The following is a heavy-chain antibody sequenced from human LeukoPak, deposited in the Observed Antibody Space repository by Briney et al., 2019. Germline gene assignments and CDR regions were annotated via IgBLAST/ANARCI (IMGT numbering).Heavy chain of an antibody. Sequence: SETLSLTCPVSGGSISNPGYYWGWVRQPPGKGLEWIGSVYYSGDSYKNPSLQSRLTVSIDTSKNQFSLQLSSVTAADTAVYYCARSSSEYCSTTSCFWPNWGQGTPVTVSS. V-gene: IGHV4-39*01. CDR3: ARSSSEYCSTTSCFWPN. J-gene: IGHJ4*02. CDR1: GGSISNPGYY. D-gene: IGHD2-2*01. CDR2: VYYSGDS.